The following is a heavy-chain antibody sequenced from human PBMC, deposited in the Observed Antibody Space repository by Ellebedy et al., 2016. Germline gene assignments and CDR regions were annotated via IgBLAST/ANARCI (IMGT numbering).Heavy chain of an antibody. D-gene: IGHD4-17*01. Sequence: GESLKISXAASGFTFSSYWMSWVRQAPGKGLEWVSSISSSSSYIYNADSVKGRFTISRDNAKNSLYLQMNSLRAEDTAVYYCAREPTDYGDYGSDAFDIWGQGTIVTVSS. CDR1: GFTFSSYW. J-gene: IGHJ3*02. V-gene: IGHV3-21*01. CDR2: ISSSSSYI. CDR3: AREPTDYGDYGSDAFDI.